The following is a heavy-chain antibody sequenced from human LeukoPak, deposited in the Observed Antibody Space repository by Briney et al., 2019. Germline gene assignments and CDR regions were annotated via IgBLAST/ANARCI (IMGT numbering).Heavy chain of an antibody. V-gene: IGHV1-2*02. CDR1: GYTLTEYY. Sequence: ASGKVSCKASGYTLTEYYIHWVRQGPGQGLEWMGFIIADSGGTTYQQNFQGRVTKTRDTSISTFYMELSSLRPDDTAVYYCSTEDKYCTGANCGVFWGQGTLVTVSS. J-gene: IGHJ4*02. CDR2: IIADSGGT. CDR3: STEDKYCTGANCGVF. D-gene: IGHD2-8*02.